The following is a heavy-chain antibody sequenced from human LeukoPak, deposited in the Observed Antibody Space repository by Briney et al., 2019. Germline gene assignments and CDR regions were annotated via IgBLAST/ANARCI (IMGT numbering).Heavy chain of an antibody. V-gene: IGHV3-23*01. J-gene: IGHJ4*02. D-gene: IGHD1-26*01. CDR1: GFTFSSYA. CDR3: AKDTMGYSGSYYWGGYYFDY. CDR2: ISSSGGST. Sequence: PGGSLRLSCAASGFTFSSYAMSWVRQAPWKGLEWVSAISSSGGSTYYADSVKGRFTISRDNSKNTLYLQMNSLRAEDTAVYYCAKDTMGYSGSYYWGGYYFDYWGQGTLVTVSS.